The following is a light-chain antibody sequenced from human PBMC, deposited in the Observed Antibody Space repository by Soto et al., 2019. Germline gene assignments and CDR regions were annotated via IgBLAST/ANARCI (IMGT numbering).Light chain of an antibody. CDR1: SSDVGSYNL. V-gene: IGLV2-23*01. CDR2: EGS. Sequence: QSALTQPASVSGSPGQSITISCTGTSSDVGSYNLVSWYQQHPGKAPKLMLYEGSKRPSGVSNRFSGSKSGNMASLTISGLQAEDEADYYCCSYAGSSTVFGGGTKLTV. CDR3: CSYAGSSTV. J-gene: IGLJ2*01.